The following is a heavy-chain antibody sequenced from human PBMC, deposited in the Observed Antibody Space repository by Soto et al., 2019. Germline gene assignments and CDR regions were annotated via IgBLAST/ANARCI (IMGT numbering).Heavy chain of an antibody. CDR2: INSDGSST. CDR1: GFTFSSYW. D-gene: IGHD6-19*01. J-gene: IGHJ4*02. V-gene: IGHV3-74*01. CDR3: ARWGQWLSTLGY. Sequence: GGSLRLSCAASGFTFSSYWMHWVRQAPGKGLVWVSRINSDGSSTSYADSVKGRFTISRDNAKDTLYLQMNSLRAEDTAVYYCARWGQWLSTLGYWGQGTQVTVSS.